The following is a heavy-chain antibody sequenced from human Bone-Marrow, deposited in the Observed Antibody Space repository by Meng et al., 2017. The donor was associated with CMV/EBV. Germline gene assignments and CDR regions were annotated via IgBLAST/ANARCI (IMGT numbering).Heavy chain of an antibody. CDR3: ASTPYDFWSGYSETYWYFDL. CDR2: ISSSGSTI. J-gene: IGHJ2*01. CDR1: GFTFSDYY. V-gene: IGHV3-11*04. D-gene: IGHD3-3*01. Sequence: GESLKISCAASGFTFSDYYMSWIRQAPGKGLEWVSYISSSGSTIYYADSVKGRFTISRDNAKNSLYLQMNSLRAEDTAVYYCASTPYDFWSGYSETYWYFDLWGRGTRVTVSS.